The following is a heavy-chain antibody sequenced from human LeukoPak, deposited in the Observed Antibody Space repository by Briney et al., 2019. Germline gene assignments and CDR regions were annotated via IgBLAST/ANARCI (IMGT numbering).Heavy chain of an antibody. V-gene: IGHV3-15*01. Sequence: GGSLRLSCGVSGFTLSSYSMNWVRQAPGKGLEWVGRIKSKTDGGTTDYAAPVKGRFTISRDDSKNTLYLQMNSLKTEDTAVYYCTRNGGGYEYLYYYYYYMDVWGKGTTVTVSS. J-gene: IGHJ6*03. CDR1: GFTLSSYS. D-gene: IGHD5-12*01. CDR2: IKSKTDGGTT. CDR3: TRNGGGYEYLYYYYYYMDV.